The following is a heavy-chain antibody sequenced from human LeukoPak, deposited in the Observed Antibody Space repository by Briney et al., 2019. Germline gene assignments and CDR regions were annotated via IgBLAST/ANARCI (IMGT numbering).Heavy chain of an antibody. CDR3: ARDRTSSGWYGDWYFDL. CDR2: IKQDGSEK. J-gene: IGHJ2*01. D-gene: IGHD6-19*01. Sequence: GGSLRLSCAASGFTFSSYWMSWVRQAPGKGLEWVANIKQDGSEKYYVDSVKGRFTISRDNAKNSLYLQMNSLRAEDTAVYYCARDRTSSGWYGDWYFDLWGRGTLVTVSS. V-gene: IGHV3-7*01. CDR1: GFTFSSYW.